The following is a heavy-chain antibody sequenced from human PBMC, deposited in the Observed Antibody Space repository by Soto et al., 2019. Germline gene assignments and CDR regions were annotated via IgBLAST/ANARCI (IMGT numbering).Heavy chain of an antibody. V-gene: IGHV1-69*01. J-gene: IGHJ4*02. CDR3: ARGAMANFDY. Sequence: VSCKASGGTFGSQGIAWVRQAPGQGLEWMGGFIAMLGTPTYAKKVQGRATISADESLTSSYLELRSLRSEDTGVYFCARGAMANFDYWGQGTVVTVSS. CDR2: FIAMLGTP. CDR1: GGTFGSQG. D-gene: IGHD5-18*01.